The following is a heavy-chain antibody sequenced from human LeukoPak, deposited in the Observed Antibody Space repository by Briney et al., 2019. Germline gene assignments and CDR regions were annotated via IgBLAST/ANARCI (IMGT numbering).Heavy chain of an antibody. CDR1: GFTVSNYW. J-gene: IGHJ4*02. D-gene: IGHD4-17*01. CDR2: IKHDGSQK. Sequence: GGSLRLSCAASGFTVSNYWMGRVRQAPGKGLEWVANIKHDGSQKYYVDSVKGRFTISRDNAKNSLYLQLNSLRAEDTAVYYCARDGFVWASGIDYGWFDYWGQGTLVTVSS. V-gene: IGHV3-7*05. CDR3: ARDGFVWASGIDYGWFDY.